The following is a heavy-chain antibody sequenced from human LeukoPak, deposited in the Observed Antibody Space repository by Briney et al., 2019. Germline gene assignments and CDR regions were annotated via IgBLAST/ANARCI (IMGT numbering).Heavy chain of an antibody. CDR3: ARSDTAISFDY. V-gene: IGHV3-30*04. CDR2: ISFDGSNK. CDR1: GFTFSSYA. D-gene: IGHD5-18*01. J-gene: IGHJ4*02. Sequence: GGSLRLSCAASGFTFSSYAMHWVRQAPGKGLEWVAVISFDGSNKYYADSVKGRFTVSRDNSKSTLYLQLNSLRAEDTAVYYCARSDTAISFDYWGQGTLVTVTS.